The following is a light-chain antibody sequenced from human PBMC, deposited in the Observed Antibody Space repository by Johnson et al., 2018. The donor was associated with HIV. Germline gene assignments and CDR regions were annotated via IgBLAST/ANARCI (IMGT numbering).Light chain of an antibody. CDR3: GTWDSSLSAYV. CDR1: SSNIGNNY. V-gene: IGLV1-51*02. J-gene: IGLJ1*01. CDR2: ENN. Sequence: QSVLKQPPSVSAAPEEKVTISCSGSSSNIGNNYVSWYQHLPGTAPRLLIYENNKRPSGIPDRFSGSKSGTSATLGITVLQTGDEADYYCGTWDSSLSAYVFGTGTKVTVL.